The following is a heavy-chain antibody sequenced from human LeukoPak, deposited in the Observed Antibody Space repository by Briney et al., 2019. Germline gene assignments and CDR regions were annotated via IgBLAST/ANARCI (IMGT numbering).Heavy chain of an antibody. CDR1: GGSISSYF. CDR3: ARDDNSIYADDAFDI. J-gene: IGHJ3*02. D-gene: IGHD2/OR15-2a*01. V-gene: IGHV4-4*07. CDR2: IHTSGGP. Sequence: PSETLSLTCSVSGGSISSYFWSWPRQPAGKGLEGIGRIHTSGGPAYNPPLKSRVTMSVDTSKNQCSLKLSSVTAAGAAVYFCARDDNSIYADDAFDIWGQGTLVTVSS.